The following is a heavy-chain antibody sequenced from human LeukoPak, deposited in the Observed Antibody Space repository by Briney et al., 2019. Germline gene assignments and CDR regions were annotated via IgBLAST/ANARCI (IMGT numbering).Heavy chain of an antibody. J-gene: IGHJ4*02. V-gene: IGHV3-23*01. Sequence: PGGSLRLSCAASGFIFSSYAMSWVRQAPGKGLEWVSTISGSGGSTYYADSVKGRFTISRDNSKNTVYLQMNSLRAEDTAVYYCAKVRLFGVVIISFDYWGQGTLVTVSS. CDR3: AKVRLFGVVIISFDY. D-gene: IGHD3-3*01. CDR2: ISGSGGST. CDR1: GFIFSSYA.